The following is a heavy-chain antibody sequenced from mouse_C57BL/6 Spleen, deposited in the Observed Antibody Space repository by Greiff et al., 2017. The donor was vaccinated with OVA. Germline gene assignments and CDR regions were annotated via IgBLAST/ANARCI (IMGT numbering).Heavy chain of an antibody. Sequence: VQLQQSGAELVKPGASVKLSCKASGYTFTSYWMHWVKQRPGQGLEWIGMIHPNSGSTNYNEKFKSKATLTVDKSSSTAYMQLSSLTSEDSAVYYCATQAQAKNPWFAYWGQGTLVTVSA. J-gene: IGHJ3*01. V-gene: IGHV1-64*01. CDR1: GYTFTSYW. CDR3: ATQAQAKNPWFAY. CDR2: IHPNSGST. D-gene: IGHD3-2*02.